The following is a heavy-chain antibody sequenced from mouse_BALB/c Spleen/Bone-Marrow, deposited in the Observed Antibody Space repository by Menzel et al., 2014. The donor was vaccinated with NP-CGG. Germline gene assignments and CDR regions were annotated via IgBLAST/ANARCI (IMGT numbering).Heavy chain of an antibody. Sequence: EVKLQESGGGLVHPGGSLKLSCAASGFDLSSYWMSWVRQAPGKGLEWIGEINPDSSTINYTPSLKDKFIISRDNAKNTLYLQMSKVRSEDTALYYCARLNYYGNLFVWGAGTTVTVSS. D-gene: IGHD1-1*01. CDR1: GFDLSSYW. J-gene: IGHJ1*01. CDR3: ARLNYYGNLFV. CDR2: INPDSSTI. V-gene: IGHV4-1*02.